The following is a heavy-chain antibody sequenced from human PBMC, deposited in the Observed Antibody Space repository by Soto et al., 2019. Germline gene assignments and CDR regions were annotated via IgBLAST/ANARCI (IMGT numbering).Heavy chain of an antibody. CDR3: ARSLVRGVSNFDY. CDR1: GGSISSGGYY. CDR2: IYYSGST. J-gene: IGHJ4*02. Sequence: SESLSLTCTVSGGSISSGGYYWSWIRQHPGKGLEWIGYIYYSGSTYYNPSLKSRVTISVDTSKNQFSLKLSSVTAADTAVYYCARSLVRGVSNFDYWGQGTLVTVSS. D-gene: IGHD3-10*01. V-gene: IGHV4-31*03.